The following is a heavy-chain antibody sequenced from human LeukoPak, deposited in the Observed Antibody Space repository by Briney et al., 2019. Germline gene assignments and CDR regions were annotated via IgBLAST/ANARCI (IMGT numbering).Heavy chain of an antibody. CDR2: IRSKAYGGTT. D-gene: IGHD3-10*01. CDR1: GLTFSRET. V-gene: IGHV3-49*04. J-gene: IGHJ4*02. CDR3: TREGDDITMVRGVDY. Sequence: GGSLRLSCVVSGLTFSRETMGWVRQAPGKGLEWVGFIRSKAYGGTTEYAASVKGRFTISRDDSKSIAYLQMNSLKTEDTAVYYCTREGDDITMVRGVDYWGQGTLVTVSS.